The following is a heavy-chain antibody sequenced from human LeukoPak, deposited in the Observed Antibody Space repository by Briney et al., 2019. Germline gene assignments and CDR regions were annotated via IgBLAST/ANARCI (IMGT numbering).Heavy chain of an antibody. V-gene: IGHV3-23*01. D-gene: IGHD3-22*01. CDR2: ISGSGGGT. CDR1: GISLSNYG. J-gene: IGHJ4*02. Sequence: GGSLRLSCVVSGISLSNYGMSWVRQAPGKGLEWVAGISGSGGGTNYADSVKGRFTISRDNPKNTLYLQMNRLRAEDTAVYFCAKRGVVIRVILVGFHKEAYYFDSWGQGALVTDSS. CDR3: AKRGVVIRVILVGFHKEAYYFDS.